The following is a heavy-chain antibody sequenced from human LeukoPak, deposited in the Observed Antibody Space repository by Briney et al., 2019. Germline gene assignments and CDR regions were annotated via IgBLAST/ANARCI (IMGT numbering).Heavy chain of an antibody. J-gene: IGHJ5*02. CDR3: ARDKYSNYDLDP. CDR1: GYTCTSYG. V-gene: IGHV1-8*01. D-gene: IGHD4-11*01. CDR2: MNLDSGNT. Sequence: ASVNVSCKASGYTCTSYGNNWVRQGHAQGLEWKGMMNLDSGNTDYAQKFQDRVTMTRNTSISTAYMELSSLRSEDTAVYCCARDKYSNYDLDPWGQGTLVTVSS.